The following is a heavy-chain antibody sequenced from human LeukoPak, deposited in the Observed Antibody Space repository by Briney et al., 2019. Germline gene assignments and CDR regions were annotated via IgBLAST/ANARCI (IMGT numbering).Heavy chain of an antibody. CDR2: ISSSGSTI. D-gene: IGHD3-22*01. J-gene: IGHJ4*02. Sequence: PGGSLRLSCAASAFTFSSYEMNWVRQAPGKGLEWVSYISSSGSTIYYADSVKGRFTIARDNAKNSLDLQMNSLRAEDTAVYYCARATYYYDSSGYPFLDYWGQGTLVTVSS. CDR3: ARATYYYDSSGYPFLDY. V-gene: IGHV3-48*03. CDR1: AFTFSSYE.